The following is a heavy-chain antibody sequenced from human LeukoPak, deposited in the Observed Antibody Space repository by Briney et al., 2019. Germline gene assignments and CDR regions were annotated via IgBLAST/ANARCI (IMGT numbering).Heavy chain of an antibody. Sequence: GALRLSCAASGFTFDDYGMSWVRQAPGKGLEWVSGINWNGGSTGYADSVKGRFTISRDNAKNSLYLQMNSLRAEDTALYYCARGKYYDFWSGYWYWGRGTLVTVSS. CDR1: GFTFDDYG. CDR2: INWNGGST. V-gene: IGHV3-20*04. CDR3: ARGKYYDFWSGYWY. J-gene: IGHJ4*02. D-gene: IGHD3-3*01.